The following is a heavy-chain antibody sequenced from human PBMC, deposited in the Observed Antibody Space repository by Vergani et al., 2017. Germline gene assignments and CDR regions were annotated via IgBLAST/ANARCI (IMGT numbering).Heavy chain of an antibody. J-gene: IGHJ6*02. Sequence: QVQLVESGGGVVQPGRSLRLSCAASGFTFSSYGMHWVRQAPGKGLAWVAVISYDGSNKYYADSVKGRFTISRDNSKNTLYLQMNSLRAEDTAVYYCAKERVCSSTSCYTGYYYYGMDVWGQGTTVTVSS. CDR1: GFTFSSYG. CDR3: AKERVCSSTSCYTGYYYYGMDV. CDR2: ISYDGSNK. D-gene: IGHD2-2*02. V-gene: IGHV3-30*18.